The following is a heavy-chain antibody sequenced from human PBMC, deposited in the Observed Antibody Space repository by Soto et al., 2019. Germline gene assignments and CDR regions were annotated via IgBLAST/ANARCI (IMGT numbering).Heavy chain of an antibody. CDR1: GYTFTSYA. Sequence: ASVKVSCKASGYTFTSYAMHWVRQAPGQRLEWMGWINAGNGNTKYSQKFQGRVTITRDTSASTAYMGLSSLRSEDTAVYYCARFGYSNYVTAFDYWGQGTLVTVSS. D-gene: IGHD4-4*01. V-gene: IGHV1-3*01. CDR3: ARFGYSNYVTAFDY. J-gene: IGHJ4*02. CDR2: INAGNGNT.